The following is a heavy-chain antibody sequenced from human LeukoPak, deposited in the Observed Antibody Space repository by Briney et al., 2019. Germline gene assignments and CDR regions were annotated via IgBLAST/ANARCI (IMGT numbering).Heavy chain of an antibody. CDR2: IYWDDDK. CDR3: AHRLTTVVTPEYFDY. Sequence: SGPTLVKPTQTLTLTCTFSGFSLSTSGVGVGWIRQPPGKALEWLALIYWDDDKRYSPSLKSRLTITKDTSKNQVVLTMTNMDPLDTATYYCAHRLTTVVTPEYFDYWGQGTLVTVSS. J-gene: IGHJ4*02. V-gene: IGHV2-5*02. D-gene: IGHD4-23*01. CDR1: GFSLSTSGVG.